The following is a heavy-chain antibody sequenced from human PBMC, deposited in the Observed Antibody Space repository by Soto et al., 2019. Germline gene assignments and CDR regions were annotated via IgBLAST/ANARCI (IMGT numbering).Heavy chain of an antibody. J-gene: IGHJ4*02. D-gene: IGHD3-22*01. Sequence: QVQLVESGGGVVQPGRSLRLSCAAAGFTFSNYAMHWVRQAPGQGLEWVAVISYDGSNKYYADSVKGRFTISRDNSKNTLFLQRNSLRAEDTAVYYCAREPAYYYDSSGYSVPFGYWGQGTLVTVSS. CDR3: AREPAYYYDSSGYSVPFGY. CDR1: GFTFSNYA. CDR2: ISYDGSNK. V-gene: IGHV3-30-3*01.